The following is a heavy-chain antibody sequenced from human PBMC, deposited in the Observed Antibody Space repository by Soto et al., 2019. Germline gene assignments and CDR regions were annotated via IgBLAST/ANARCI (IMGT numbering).Heavy chain of an antibody. CDR1: GGTFSSYA. CDR3: ARDDNPAVVAAPDYYYYYGMDV. Sequence: SVKVSCKASGGTFSSYAISWVRQARGQGLEWMGGIIPIFGTANYAQKFQGRVTITADESTSTAYMELSSLRSEDTAVYYCARDDNPAVVAAPDYYYYYGMDVWGQGTTVTVSS. D-gene: IGHD2-15*01. J-gene: IGHJ6*02. CDR2: IIPIFGTA. V-gene: IGHV1-69*13.